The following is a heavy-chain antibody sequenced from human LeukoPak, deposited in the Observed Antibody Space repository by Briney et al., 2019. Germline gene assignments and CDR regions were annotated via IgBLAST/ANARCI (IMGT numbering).Heavy chain of an antibody. CDR2: ISAYNGNT. Sequence: GASVKVSCKASGYTFTSYGISWVRQAPGQGLEWMGWISAYNGNTNYAQKLQGRVTMTTDTSTSTAYMELRSLRSDDTAVYYCARVGDIVATQSNHDIDYWGQGTLVTVSS. D-gene: IGHD5-12*01. CDR3: ARVGDIVATQSNHDIDY. J-gene: IGHJ4*02. CDR1: GYTFTSYG. V-gene: IGHV1-18*01.